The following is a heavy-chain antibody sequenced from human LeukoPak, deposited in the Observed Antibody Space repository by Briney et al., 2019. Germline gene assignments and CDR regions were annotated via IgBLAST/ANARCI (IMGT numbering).Heavy chain of an antibody. Sequence: AGGSLSLSCAASEFTFSIFGMHWVRQAPGKGLEWVAVISNDGRVQYYADSVKGRFTISRDNPKNTLSLQMNSLRAEDTAVYFCTKEGGPMSVTTERYSFDHWGQGTLVTVSS. V-gene: IGHV3-30*18. D-gene: IGHD4-17*01. CDR2: ISNDGRVQ. CDR3: TKEGGPMSVTTERYSFDH. J-gene: IGHJ4*02. CDR1: EFTFSIFG.